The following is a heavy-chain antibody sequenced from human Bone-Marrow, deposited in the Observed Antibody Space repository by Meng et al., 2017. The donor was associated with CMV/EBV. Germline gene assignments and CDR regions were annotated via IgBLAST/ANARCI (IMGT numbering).Heavy chain of an antibody. CDR2: IIPILGIA. CDR1: GGTFSSYT. CDR3: ARDPYSTDDAFDI. Sequence: SVKVSCKASGGTFSSYTISWVRQAPGQGLEWMGRIIPILGIANYAQKFQGRVTITADKSTSTAYMELSSLRSEDTAVYYCARDPYSTDDAFDIWGQGTMVTVSS. J-gene: IGHJ3*02. D-gene: IGHD6-13*01. V-gene: IGHV1-69*04.